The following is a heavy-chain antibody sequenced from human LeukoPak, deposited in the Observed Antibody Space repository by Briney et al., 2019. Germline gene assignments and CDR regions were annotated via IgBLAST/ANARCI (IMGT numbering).Heavy chain of an antibody. CDR1: GFTVSSNY. Sequence: GGSLRLSCAASGFTVSSNYVSWVRQAPGKGLEWVSVIYSGGSTYYADSVKGRFTISRDNSKNTLYLQMNSLRAEDTAVYYCASIIVVVPAGEYYFDYWGQGTLVTVSS. J-gene: IGHJ4*02. CDR2: IYSGGST. V-gene: IGHV3-66*01. CDR3: ASIIVVVPAGEYYFDY. D-gene: IGHD2-2*01.